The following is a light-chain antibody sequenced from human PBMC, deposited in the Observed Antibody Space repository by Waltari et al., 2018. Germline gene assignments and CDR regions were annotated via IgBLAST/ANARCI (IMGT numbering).Light chain of an antibody. J-gene: IGKJ4*01. CDR1: QSISDL. Sequence: DIQITQSPSTLSASVGDRVTIPCRASQSISDLLAWFQQKPGKAPKVLNKRASNLEDGGPSRFSGSGSGTEFTLTISSLQPDDFATYYCQQDKTYPLTFGGGTKVES. CDR3: QQDKTYPLT. CDR2: RAS. V-gene: IGKV1-5*03.